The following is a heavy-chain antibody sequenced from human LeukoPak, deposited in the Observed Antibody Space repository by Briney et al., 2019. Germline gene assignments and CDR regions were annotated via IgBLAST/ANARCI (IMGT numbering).Heavy chain of an antibody. V-gene: IGHV3-30*02. D-gene: IGHD1-7*01. CDR2: IRYDYTK. J-gene: IGHJ4*02. Sequence: TGGSLRLSCAASGFTFGSNGLHWVRQAPGKGLEWVAFIRYDYTKYHADSVKGRFTISRDNRKNTVYLEMNSLRAEDTAVYYCAKLNWNYGIDYWGQGTLVTVSS. CDR3: AKLNWNYGIDY. CDR1: GFTFGSNG.